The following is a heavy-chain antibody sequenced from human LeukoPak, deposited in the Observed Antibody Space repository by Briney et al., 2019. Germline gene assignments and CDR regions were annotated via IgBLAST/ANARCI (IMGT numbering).Heavy chain of an antibody. J-gene: IGHJ4*02. CDR2: IYSDNT. V-gene: IGHV3-66*03. D-gene: IGHD2-2*01. CDR3: AREETWFSTTWYYFDY. Sequence: GGSLRLSCTVSGFTFSSNSMSWVRQAPGKGLEWVSFIYSDNTHYADSVKGRFTISRDNSKNTLFLQMNNLRTEDTAVFYCAREETWFSTTWYYFDYWGQGTLVTVSS. CDR1: GFTFSSNS.